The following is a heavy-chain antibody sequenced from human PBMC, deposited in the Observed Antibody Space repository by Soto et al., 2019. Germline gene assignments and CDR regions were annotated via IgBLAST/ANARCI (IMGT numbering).Heavy chain of an antibody. D-gene: IGHD3-16*02. CDR2: IIPIFGTA. CDR3: ARDRRLITFGGVISPGFDY. Sequence: QVQLVQSGAEVKKPGSSVKVSCKASGGTFSSYAISWVRQAPGQGLEWMGGIIPIFGTANYAQKFQGRVTITADESTSTAYMELSSLRSEDTAVYYCARDRRLITFGGVISPGFDYWGQGTLVTVSS. V-gene: IGHV1-69*12. CDR1: GGTFSSYA. J-gene: IGHJ4*02.